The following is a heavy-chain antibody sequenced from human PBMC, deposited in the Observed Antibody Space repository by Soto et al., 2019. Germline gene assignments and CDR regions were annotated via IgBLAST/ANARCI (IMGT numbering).Heavy chain of an antibody. Sequence: LRLSCAASGFTFSSYDMHWVRQATGKGLEWVSAIGTAGDTYYPGSVKGRFTISRENAKNSLYLQMNSLRAGDTAVYYCARGYTIFGVVSTPMDVWGQGTTVTVSS. D-gene: IGHD3-3*01. CDR1: GFTFSSYD. V-gene: IGHV3-13*01. CDR3: ARGYTIFGVVSTPMDV. CDR2: IGTAGDT. J-gene: IGHJ6*02.